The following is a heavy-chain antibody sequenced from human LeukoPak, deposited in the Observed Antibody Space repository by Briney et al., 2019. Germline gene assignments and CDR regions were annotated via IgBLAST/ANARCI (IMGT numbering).Heavy chain of an antibody. V-gene: IGHV4-4*07. D-gene: IGHD2-8*01. J-gene: IGHJ4*02. Sequence: SETLSLTCTVSGGSISSYYWSWIRQPAGKGLEWIGRIYTSGSTNYNPSLKSRVTMSVDTSKNQFSLKLSSVTAADTAVYYCARDSGVNSDLVYAIAFDYWGQGTLVTVSS. CDR1: GGSISSYY. CDR3: ARDSGVNSDLVYAIAFDY. CDR2: IYTSGST.